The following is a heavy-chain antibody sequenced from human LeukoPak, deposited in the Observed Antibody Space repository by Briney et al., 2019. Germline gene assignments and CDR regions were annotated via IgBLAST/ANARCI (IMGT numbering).Heavy chain of an antibody. D-gene: IGHD4-17*01. CDR3: AGPYDYGDLSY. J-gene: IGHJ4*02. CDR2: IWYDGSNK. Sequence: GGSLRLSCAASGFTFSSYGMHWVRQAPGKGLEWVAVIWYDGSNKYYADSVKGRFTISRDNAKKTLYLEMRSLTVEDSAVYYCAGPYDYGDLSYWGQGSLVSVSS. CDR1: GFTFSSYG. V-gene: IGHV3-33*03.